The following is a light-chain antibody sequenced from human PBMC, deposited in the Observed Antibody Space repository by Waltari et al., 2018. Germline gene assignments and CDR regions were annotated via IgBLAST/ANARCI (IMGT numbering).Light chain of an antibody. CDR3: QLWDLSSDQVL. J-gene: IGLJ2*01. V-gene: IGLV3-21*03. CDR1: NVGTTS. Sequence: SDVLTQAPSLSVAPGKTARITCGGNNVGTTSVHWYQRKAGPAPVLLVYDDRDRPSGISERFSGAFSGNTSTLTINRVEAGDEADYYCQLWDLSSDQVLFGGWTKLTVL. CDR2: DDR.